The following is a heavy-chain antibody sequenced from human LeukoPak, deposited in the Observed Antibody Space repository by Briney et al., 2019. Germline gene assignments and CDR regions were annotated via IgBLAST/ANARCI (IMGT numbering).Heavy chain of an antibody. CDR3: ARGDNYYDSSGYYY. D-gene: IGHD3-22*01. CDR1: GGTFSSYA. J-gene: IGHJ4*02. Sequence: GASVKVSCKASGGTFSSYAISWVRQAPGQGLEWVGRIIPIFGTANYAQKFQGSVTITTDESTSTAYMELSSLRSEDTAVYYCARGDNYYDSSGYYYWGQGTLVTVSS. V-gene: IGHV1-69*05. CDR2: IIPIFGTA.